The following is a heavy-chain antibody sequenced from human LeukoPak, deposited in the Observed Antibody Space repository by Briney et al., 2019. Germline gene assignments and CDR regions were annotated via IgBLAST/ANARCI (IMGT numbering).Heavy chain of an antibody. J-gene: IGHJ4*02. Sequence: KPSETLSLTCTVSGGSISSHYWSWIRQPPGKGLEWIGYIYYSGSTNYNPSLKSRVTISVDTSKNQFSLKLSSVTAVDTAVYYCAREYGGYCTNGVCYSYFDYWGQGTLVTVSS. CDR2: IYYSGST. D-gene: IGHD2-8*01. CDR3: AREYGGYCTNGVCYSYFDY. V-gene: IGHV4-59*11. CDR1: GGSISSHY.